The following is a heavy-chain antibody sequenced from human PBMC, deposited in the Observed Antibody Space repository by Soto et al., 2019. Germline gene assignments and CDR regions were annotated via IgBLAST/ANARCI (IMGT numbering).Heavy chain of an antibody. J-gene: IGHJ6*02. Sequence: GASVKVSCKASGYTFTSYGISWVRQAPGQGLEWMGWISAYNGNTNYAQKLQGRVTMTTDTSTSTAYMELRSLRSDDTAVYYCARDQRYCSSTSCTYYYYGMVVWGQGTTVXSP. CDR2: ISAYNGNT. CDR1: GYTFTSYG. CDR3: ARDQRYCSSTSCTYYYYGMVV. D-gene: IGHD2-2*01. V-gene: IGHV1-18*01.